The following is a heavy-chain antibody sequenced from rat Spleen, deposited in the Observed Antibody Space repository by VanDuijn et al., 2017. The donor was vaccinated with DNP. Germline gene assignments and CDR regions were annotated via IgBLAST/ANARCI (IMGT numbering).Heavy chain of an antibody. CDR3: ATHTFTPGITTPFAY. J-gene: IGHJ3*01. CDR1: GFTFNNYW. D-gene: IGHD1-4*01. V-gene: IGHV5-25*01. Sequence: EVQLVESGGGVVQPGRSLKLSCAASGFTFNNYWMAWIRQVPGKGLEWIASITGGSGTTYYRDSVKGRFTISRDTAKSTLYLQMDSLRSEDTATYYCATHTFTPGITTPFAYWGQGTLVTVSS. CDR2: ITGGSGTT.